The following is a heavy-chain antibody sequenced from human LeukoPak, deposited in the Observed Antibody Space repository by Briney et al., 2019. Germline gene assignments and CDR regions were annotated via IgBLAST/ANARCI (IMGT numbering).Heavy chain of an antibody. CDR2: IYHSGGT. Sequence: PSETLSLTCTVSGYSISSGYYWGWIRQPPGKGLEWIGSIYHSGGTYYNLSLKSRVTISVDTSKNQFSLKLSSVTAADTAVYYCARDARGDYDILTDYPTYYFDYWGQGTLVTVSS. J-gene: IGHJ4*02. V-gene: IGHV4-38-2*02. CDR3: ARDARGDYDILTDYPTYYFDY. CDR1: GYSISSGYY. D-gene: IGHD3-9*01.